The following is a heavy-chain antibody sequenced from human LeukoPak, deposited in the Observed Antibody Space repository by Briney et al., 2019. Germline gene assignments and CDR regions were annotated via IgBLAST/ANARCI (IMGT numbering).Heavy chain of an antibody. D-gene: IGHD6-19*01. CDR2: IYTSGST. CDR3: ASSGWYETGFDY. CDR1: GGSISSYY. J-gene: IGHJ4*02. Sequence: SETLSLTCTVSGGSISSYYWSWIRQPAGKGLEWIGRIYTSGSTNYNPSLKSRVTMSVDTSKNQFSLKLSFVTAADTAVYYCASSGWYETGFDYWGRGTLVTVSS. V-gene: IGHV4-4*07.